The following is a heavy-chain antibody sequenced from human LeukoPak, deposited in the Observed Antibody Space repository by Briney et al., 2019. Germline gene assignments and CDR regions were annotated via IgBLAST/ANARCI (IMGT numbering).Heavy chain of an antibody. CDR3: AKDEWLQSFDY. CDR2: ISGSGGST. D-gene: IGHD5-24*01. J-gene: IGHJ4*02. V-gene: IGHV3-23*01. Sequence: GGSLRLSCAASGFTFSSYAMSWVRQAAGKGLEWVSVISGSGGSTYYADSVKGRFTISRDNSKNTLYLQMNSLRADDTAVYYCAKDEWLQSFDYWGQGTLVTVSS. CDR1: GFTFSSYA.